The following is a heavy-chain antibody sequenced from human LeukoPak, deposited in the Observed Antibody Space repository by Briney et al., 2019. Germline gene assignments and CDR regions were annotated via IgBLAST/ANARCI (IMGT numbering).Heavy chain of an antibody. CDR2: ISGSGGST. CDR1: GFTFSSYA. D-gene: IGHD3-16*01. V-gene: IGHV3-23*01. Sequence: GGSLRLSCAASGFTFSSYAMSWVRQAPGKRLEWVSAISGSGGSTYYADSVKGRFTISRDNSKNTLYLQMDSLRAEDTAVYYCAKAHALGVLIHFDYWGQGTLVTVSS. J-gene: IGHJ4*02. CDR3: AKAHALGVLIHFDY.